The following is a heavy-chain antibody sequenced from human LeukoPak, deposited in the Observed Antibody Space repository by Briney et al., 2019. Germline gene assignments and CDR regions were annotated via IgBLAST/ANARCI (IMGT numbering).Heavy chain of an antibody. V-gene: IGHV3-23*01. Sequence: PGRSLRLSCAASGFTFSSYWMHWVRQVPGKGLEWVSTISGSGDYTYYADSVKGRFTISRDNSKNTLYLQMNRLSAEDTAVYYCARRIPATASGLDYWGQGTLVAVSS. CDR1: GFTFSSYW. J-gene: IGHJ4*02. CDR2: ISGSGDYT. CDR3: ARRIPATASGLDY. D-gene: IGHD2-2*01.